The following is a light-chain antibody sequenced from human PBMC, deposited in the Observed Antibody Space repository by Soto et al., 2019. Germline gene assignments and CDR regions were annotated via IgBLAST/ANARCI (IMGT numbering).Light chain of an antibody. V-gene: IGLV2-14*03. CDR1: SSDIGDYDY. J-gene: IGLJ2*01. Sequence: QSALTQPASVSGSPGQSITISCTGNSSDIGDYDYVSWYQQYPGKAPKLVIYDVSNRPAGVSNRFSGSKSGNTASLTISGLQAEDEADYFCSSYTTNVLEFGGGTKLTVL. CDR3: SSYTTNVLE. CDR2: DVS.